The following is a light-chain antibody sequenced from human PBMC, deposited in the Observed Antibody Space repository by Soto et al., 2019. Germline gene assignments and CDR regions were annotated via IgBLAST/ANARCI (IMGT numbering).Light chain of an antibody. CDR3: QQLNTLPFT. Sequence: DIQLTQSPSLMYASVGDRFTVTCRASHDISTYLAWYQQKPGKAPKLMIYEASTLQSGVPSRFSGSGSGTEFTLTISGLLPEDFATYHCQQLNTLPFTFGQGTRLEIK. J-gene: IGKJ5*01. V-gene: IGKV1-9*01. CDR1: HDISTY. CDR2: EAS.